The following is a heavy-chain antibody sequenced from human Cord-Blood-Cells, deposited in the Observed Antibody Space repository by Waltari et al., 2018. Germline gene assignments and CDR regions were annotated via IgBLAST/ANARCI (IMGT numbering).Heavy chain of an antibody. CDR1: GYTFTGYY. J-gene: IGHJ4*02. V-gene: IGHV1-2*02. CDR3: ARPIAYCGGDCYYYFDY. Sequence: QVQLVQSGAEVKKPGASVKVSCKASGYTFTGYYMHWVRQARGQGLEWMGWINPNSGGTNYAQKFQGRVTMTRDTSISTAYMELSRLRSDDTAVYYCARPIAYCGGDCYYYFDYWGQGTLVTVSS. D-gene: IGHD2-21*01. CDR2: INPNSGGT.